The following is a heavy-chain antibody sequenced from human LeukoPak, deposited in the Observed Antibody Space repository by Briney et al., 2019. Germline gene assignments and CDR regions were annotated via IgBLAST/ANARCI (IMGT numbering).Heavy chain of an antibody. V-gene: IGHV3-30*04. CDR2: ISYDGSNK. J-gene: IGHJ4*02. D-gene: IGHD4-17*01. CDR1: GFTFSSYA. CDR3: AKDVGDYGDELDY. Sequence: GGSLRLSCAASGFTFSSYAMHWVRQAPGKGLEWVAVISYDGSNKYYADSVKGRFTISRDNSKNTLYLQMNSLRAEDTAVYYCAKDVGDYGDELDYWGQGTLVTVSS.